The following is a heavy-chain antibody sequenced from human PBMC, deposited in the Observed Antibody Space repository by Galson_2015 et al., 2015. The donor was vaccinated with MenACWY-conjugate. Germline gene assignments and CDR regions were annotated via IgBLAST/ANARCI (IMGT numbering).Heavy chain of an antibody. CDR1: GYTFATYS. CDR3: SRSPKVVVPAAFFDS. CDR2: INAGNGNT. D-gene: IGHD2-2*01. J-gene: IGHJ4*02. Sequence: SVKVSCKASGYTFATYSIHWVRQAPGQRLEWMGWINAGNGNTKYSQNFQGRVTITRDTSATTAYMELSSLRSEDTAVYYCSRSPKVVVPAAFFDSWGQGTLVTVSS. V-gene: IGHV1-3*01.